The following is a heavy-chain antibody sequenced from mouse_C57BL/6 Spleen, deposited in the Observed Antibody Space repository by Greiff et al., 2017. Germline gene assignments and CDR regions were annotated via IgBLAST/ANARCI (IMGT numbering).Heavy chain of an antibody. CDR3: ARWLLRPFDY. CDR1: GYTFTSYW. CDR2: IYPSDSET. Sequence: QVQLQQPGAELVRPGSSVKLSCKASGYTFTSYWMDWVKQRPGQGLEWIGNIYPSDSETHYNQKFKDKATLTVDKSSSTAYMQLSSLTSEDSAVYYCARWLLRPFDYWGQGTTLTVSS. V-gene: IGHV1-61*01. D-gene: IGHD2-3*01. J-gene: IGHJ2*01.